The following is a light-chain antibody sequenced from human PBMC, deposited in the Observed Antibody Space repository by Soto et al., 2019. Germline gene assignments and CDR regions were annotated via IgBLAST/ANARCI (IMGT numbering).Light chain of an antibody. J-gene: IGLJ1*01. V-gene: IGLV2-14*01. CDR1: SSDIGASNF. Sequence: QSALTQPPSVSGSPGQSITVSCTGTSSDIGASNFVSWYQHLPGSAPKVIIFEATNRPSGVSDRFSGSKAGITASLTISGLQADDEGEYFCISYKTDDTFVFGTGTKVTVL. CDR2: EAT. CDR3: ISYKTDDTFV.